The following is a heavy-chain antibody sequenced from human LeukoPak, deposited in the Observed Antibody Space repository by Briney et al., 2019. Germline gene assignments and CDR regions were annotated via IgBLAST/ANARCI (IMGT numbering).Heavy chain of an antibody. CDR1: GSTFSSYW. Sequence: PGGSLRLSCAASGSTFSSYWMSWVRQAPGKGLEWVANIKQDGSEKYYVDSVKGRFTISRDNAKNSLYLQMNSLRAEDTAVYYCARVRRCSGGSCYMRAFDIWGQGTMVTVSS. J-gene: IGHJ3*02. CDR2: IKQDGSEK. CDR3: ARVRRCSGGSCYMRAFDI. D-gene: IGHD2-15*01. V-gene: IGHV3-7*01.